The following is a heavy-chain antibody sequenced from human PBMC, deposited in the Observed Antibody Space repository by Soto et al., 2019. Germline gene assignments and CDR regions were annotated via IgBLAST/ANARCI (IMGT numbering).Heavy chain of an antibody. CDR3: AREGGSSMVRGVIITYSGGMDV. J-gene: IGHJ6*02. V-gene: IGHV1-2*04. CDR2: INPNSGGT. D-gene: IGHD3-10*01. Sequence: ASVKVSCKASGYTFTGYYMHWVRQAPGQGLEWMGWINPNSGGTNYAQKFQGWVTMTRDTSISTAYMELSRLRSDDTAVYYCAREGGSSMVRGVIITYSGGMDVWGQGPTVTVSS. CDR1: GYTFTGYY.